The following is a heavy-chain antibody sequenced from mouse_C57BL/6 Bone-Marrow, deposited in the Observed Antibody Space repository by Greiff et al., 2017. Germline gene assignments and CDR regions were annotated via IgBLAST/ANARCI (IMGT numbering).Heavy chain of an antibody. Sequence: QVQLQQSGAELARPGASVKLSCKASGYTFTSYGISWVKQRTGQGLEWIGEIYPRSGNTYYNEKFKGKATLTANKSSRTAYMELRSLTSEDSAVYFGTRPYGSFYWYCDVWGTGTTVTVSS. V-gene: IGHV1-81*01. CDR1: GYTFTSYG. CDR3: TRPYGSFYWYCDV. J-gene: IGHJ1*03. D-gene: IGHD1-1*01. CDR2: IYPRSGNT.